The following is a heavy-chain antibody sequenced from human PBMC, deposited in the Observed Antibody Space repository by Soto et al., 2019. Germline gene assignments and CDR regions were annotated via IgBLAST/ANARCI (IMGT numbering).Heavy chain of an antibody. V-gene: IGHV4-61*01. CDR2: IYYSGST. J-gene: IGHJ3*02. CDR1: GGSVSSGSYY. D-gene: IGHD5-12*01. Sequence: QVQLQESGPGLVKPSETLSLTCTVSGGSVSSGSYYWSWIRQPPGKGQEWIGYIYYSGSTNYNPSLKSRVTISVDTSKNQFSLKLSSVTAADTAVYYCARERESRDGYNYGEAFDIWGQGTMVTVSS. CDR3: ARERESRDGYNYGEAFDI.